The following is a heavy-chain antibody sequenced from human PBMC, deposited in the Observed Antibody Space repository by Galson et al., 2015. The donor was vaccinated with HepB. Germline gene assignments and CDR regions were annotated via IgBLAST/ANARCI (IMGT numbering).Heavy chain of an antibody. CDR2: ISSSGSTI. Sequence: SLRLSCAASGFTFSSYEMNWVRQAPGKGLEWVSYISSSGSTIYYADSVKGRFTISRDNAKNSLYLQMNSLRAEDTAVYYCARERAHYGDQTYYFDYWGQGTRSPSPQ. J-gene: IGHJ4*02. D-gene: IGHD4-17*01. CDR1: GFTFSSYE. V-gene: IGHV3-48*03. CDR3: ARERAHYGDQTYYFDY.